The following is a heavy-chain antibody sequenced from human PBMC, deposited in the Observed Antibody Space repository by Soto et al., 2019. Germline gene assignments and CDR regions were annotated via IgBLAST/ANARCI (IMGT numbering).Heavy chain of an antibody. CDR1: GFSFSSYT. CDR3: ARDLRWAFDY. V-gene: IGHV3-48*02. Sequence: EVQLVESGGGLVQPGGSLRLSCAASGFSFSSYTMNWVRQAPGKGLEWISYISGGGSVKSYADSVKGRFSISSDNAENLLYLQMHSLRDEDTAVYYCARDLRWAFDYWGQGTLVTVSS. J-gene: IGHJ4*02. CDR2: ISGGGSVK. D-gene: IGHD6-13*01.